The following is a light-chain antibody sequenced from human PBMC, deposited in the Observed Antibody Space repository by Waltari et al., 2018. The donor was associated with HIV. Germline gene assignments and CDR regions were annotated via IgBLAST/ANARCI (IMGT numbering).Light chain of an antibody. CDR3: SSYTSSSTSVV. V-gene: IGLV2-14*03. Sequence: QSALTQPASVSGSPGQSITISCTGTSSDVGDSNYVSWYQQHPGKAPKLMIYDVTNRPSGISNRFSGSKSGNTASLTISGLQAEDEADYYCSSYTSSSTSVVFGGGTKLTVL. CDR1: SSDVGDSNY. J-gene: IGLJ2*01. CDR2: DVT.